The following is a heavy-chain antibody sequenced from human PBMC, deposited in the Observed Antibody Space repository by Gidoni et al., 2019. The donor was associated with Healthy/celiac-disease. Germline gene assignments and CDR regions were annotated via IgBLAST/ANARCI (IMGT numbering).Heavy chain of an antibody. J-gene: IGHJ3*02. CDR3: ARERGLDYDYVWGSYHGAFDI. CDR2: ISAYNGNT. Sequence: QVQLVQSGAEVKKPGASVKVSCKASGYTFTSYGISWVRQAPGQGLEWMGWISAYNGNTNYAQKLQGRVTMTTDTSTSTAYMELRSLRPDDTAVYYCARERGLDYDYVWGSYHGAFDIWGQGTMVTVSS. CDR1: GYTFTSYG. D-gene: IGHD3-16*02. V-gene: IGHV1-18*01.